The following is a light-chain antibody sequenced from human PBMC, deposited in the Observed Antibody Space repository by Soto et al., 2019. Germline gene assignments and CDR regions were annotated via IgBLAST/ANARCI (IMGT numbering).Light chain of an antibody. J-gene: IGLJ1*01. CDR2: EVN. V-gene: IGLV2-14*01. Sequence: VLTQPASVSGSPGQSITISCTGTSSDVGGYNYVSWYQQHPDKAPKLMIYEVNNRPSGVSNRFSGSKSGNTASLTISGLQAEDEADYYCSSYTSSSTLVFGAGTKVTVL. CDR3: SSYTSSSTLV. CDR1: SSDVGGYNY.